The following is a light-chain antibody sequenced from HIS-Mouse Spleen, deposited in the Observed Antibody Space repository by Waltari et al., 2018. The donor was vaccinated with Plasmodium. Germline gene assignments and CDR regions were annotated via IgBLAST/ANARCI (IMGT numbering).Light chain of an antibody. Sequence: QSALTQPASVSGSPGQSITLSCTGTSSDVAGYTYASCYQQHPGKAPKLMIYDVSNRPSGVSNRFSGSKSGNTASLTISGLQAEDEADYYCSSYTSSSTYVFGTGTKVTVL. J-gene: IGLJ1*01. V-gene: IGLV2-14*03. CDR2: DVS. CDR3: SSYTSSSTYV. CDR1: SSDVAGYTY.